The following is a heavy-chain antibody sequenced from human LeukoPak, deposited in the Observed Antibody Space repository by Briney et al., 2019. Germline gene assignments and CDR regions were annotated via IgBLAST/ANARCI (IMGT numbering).Heavy chain of an antibody. CDR2: IYYSGST. J-gene: IGHJ4*02. CDR3: ARRSYYDSSGYYPD. Sequence: PSETLSLTCTVSGGSIISSSYYWGWIRQPPGKGLEWIGSIYYSGSTYYNPSLKSRVTISVDTSKNQFSLKLSSVTAADTAVYYCARRSYYDSSGYYPDWGQGTLVTVSS. V-gene: IGHV4-39*01. CDR1: GGSIISSSYY. D-gene: IGHD3-22*01.